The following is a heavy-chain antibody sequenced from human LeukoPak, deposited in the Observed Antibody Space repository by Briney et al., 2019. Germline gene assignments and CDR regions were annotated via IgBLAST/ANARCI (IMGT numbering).Heavy chain of an antibody. CDR1: GYSFTDYW. D-gene: IGHD6-13*01. Sequence: GESLQISCKTSGYSFTDYWIGWVRQLPGKGLEWMGFIYPSDSGTRYSPSFQGQVTISADKSISTAYLQWSSLKASDTAMYYCARPRYSSPSSGVSIWGQGTTVTVSS. J-gene: IGHJ6*02. CDR2: IYPSDSGT. CDR3: ARPRYSSPSSGVSI. V-gene: IGHV5-51*01.